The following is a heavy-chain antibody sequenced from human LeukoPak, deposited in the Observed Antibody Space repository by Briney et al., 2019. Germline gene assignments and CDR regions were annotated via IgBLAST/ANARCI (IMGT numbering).Heavy chain of an antibody. CDR1: GYTFTGYY. J-gene: IGHJ6*03. D-gene: IGHD6-19*01. V-gene: IGHV1-2*02. CDR3: ARDLYSRDWYYYYMDV. CDR2: INPNSSGT. Sequence: ASVKVSCKASGYTFTGYYMHWVRQAPGQELEWMGGINPNSSGTNYAQKFQGRVNMTRDTSISTAYMELSRLISDDPAVYYCARDLYSRDWYYYYMDVWGKGTTVTIPS.